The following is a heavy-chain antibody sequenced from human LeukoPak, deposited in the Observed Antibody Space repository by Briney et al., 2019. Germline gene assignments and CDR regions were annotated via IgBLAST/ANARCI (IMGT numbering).Heavy chain of an antibody. CDR3: AREGYGGDSMGLDY. J-gene: IGHJ4*02. CDR2: IMVDGSEK. CDR1: GFTFSSYS. D-gene: IGHD4-23*01. Sequence: PGGSLRLSCAASGFTFSSYSMNWVRQAPGKGLEWVANIMVDGSEKHYVDSVKGRFTISRDNAENSLYLQMYSLRAEDTAVYYCAREGYGGDSMGLDYWGQGTLVTVSS. V-gene: IGHV3-7*01.